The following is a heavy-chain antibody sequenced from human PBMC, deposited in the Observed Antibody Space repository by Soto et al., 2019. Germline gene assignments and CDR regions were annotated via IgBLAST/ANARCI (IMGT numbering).Heavy chain of an antibody. CDR1: GFTFSSYA. CDR2: ISSNGGST. CDR3: ARDAIAARPGYYYYYYMDV. J-gene: IGHJ6*03. V-gene: IGHV3-64*01. D-gene: IGHD6-6*01. Sequence: VGSLRLSCAASGFTFSSYAMHWVRQAPGKGLEYVSAISSNGGSTYYANSVKGRFTISRDNSKNTLYLQMGSLRAEDMAVYYCARDAIAARPGYYYYYYMDVWGKGTTVTVSS.